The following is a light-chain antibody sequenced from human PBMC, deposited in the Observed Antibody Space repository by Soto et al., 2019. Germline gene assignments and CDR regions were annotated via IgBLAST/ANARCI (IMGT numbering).Light chain of an antibody. CDR2: GAS. J-gene: IGKJ4*01. CDR3: QQDYHSLT. CDR1: QSVSSSY. Sequence: EIVMTQSPATLSLSPGERATLSCRASQSVSSSYLSWYQQKPGQAPRLLIYGASTRATGVPARFSGSGSGTDFTLTISSLQPGDFAVYYCQQDYHSLTFGGGTKVDI. V-gene: IGKV3D-7*01.